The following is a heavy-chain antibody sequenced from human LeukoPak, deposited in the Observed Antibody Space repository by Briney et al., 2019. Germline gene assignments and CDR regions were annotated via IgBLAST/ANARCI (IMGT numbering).Heavy chain of an antibody. V-gene: IGHV3-48*03. CDR3: AINDYFFDY. J-gene: IGHJ4*02. CDR1: GFTFSSYE. Sequence: PGGSLRLSCAASGFTFSSYEMNCVRQAPGKGLEWVSYICSSGSTIYYADSVQRRFTISRDNAKNSLYLQMSSLRAEDTAVYYCAINDYFFDYWGEATLVSDCS. CDR2: ICSSGSTI. D-gene: IGHD3-16*01.